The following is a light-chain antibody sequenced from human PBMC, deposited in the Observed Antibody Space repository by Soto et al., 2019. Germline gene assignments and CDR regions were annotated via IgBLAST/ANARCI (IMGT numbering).Light chain of an antibody. J-gene: IGLJ1*01. CDR1: SVDFGNYNY. Sequence: QSALTQPASVSGSPGQSITISCTVSSVDFGNYNYVSWYQQHPGKAPPLLIYGVTNRPSGVSHRFSGYKSGNTASLTISGLQADDEAEYYCNSYTNTNTPPVFGPGTNLTVL. CDR2: GVT. CDR3: NSYTNTNTPPV. V-gene: IGLV2-14*03.